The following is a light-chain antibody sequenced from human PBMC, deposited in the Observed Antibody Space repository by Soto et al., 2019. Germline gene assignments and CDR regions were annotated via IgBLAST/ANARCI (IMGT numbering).Light chain of an antibody. V-gene: IGKV1-39*01. CDR2: AAS. CDR3: QQSYSTPPYT. J-gene: IGKJ2*01. CDR1: QSISSY. Sequence: DIQMTQSPSSLSASVGDRVTITCRASQSISSYLNWYQQKPGKAPKLLIYAASSLQTGVPSRFSRSRSGTDFTLTISSLQPEDFATYYCQQSYSTPPYTFGQGTKLEIK.